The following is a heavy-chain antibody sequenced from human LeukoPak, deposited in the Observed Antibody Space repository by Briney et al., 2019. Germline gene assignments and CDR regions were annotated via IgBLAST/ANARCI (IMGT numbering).Heavy chain of an antibody. Sequence: SETLSLTCTVSNGYISNYFWSWTRQPAGKGLEWIGRIYTTGSTNYNPSLRSRVTMSVDASEKQFSLRLTSVTAADTAVYYCARAPSETRYSRASEYYFEYWGQGILVTVSS. V-gene: IGHV4-4*07. CDR1: NGYISNYF. D-gene: IGHD3-9*01. CDR3: ARAPSETRYSRASEYYFEY. J-gene: IGHJ4*02. CDR2: IYTTGST.